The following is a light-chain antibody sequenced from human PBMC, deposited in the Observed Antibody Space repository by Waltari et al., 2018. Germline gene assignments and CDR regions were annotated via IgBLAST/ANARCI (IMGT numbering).Light chain of an antibody. CDR2: AAS. CDR1: QSISSY. Sequence: DIQMTQSPSSLSASGGDRVTITCRASQSISSYLNWYQQKPGKAPKLLIYAASSLQSGVPSRFSGSGSGTDFTLTISSLQSEDFAVYYCQQYNNWPPGLTFGQGTKVEIK. CDR3: QQYNNWPPGLT. J-gene: IGKJ1*01. V-gene: IGKV1-39*01.